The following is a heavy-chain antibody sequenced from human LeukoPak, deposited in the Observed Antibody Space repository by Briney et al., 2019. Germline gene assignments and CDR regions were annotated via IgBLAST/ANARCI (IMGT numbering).Heavy chain of an antibody. V-gene: IGHV3-30*02. CDR1: GFTFSSYG. CDR2: IRYDGSNK. D-gene: IGHD2-15*01. CDR3: ARPGYCSGGSCYSFDY. J-gene: IGHJ4*02. Sequence: GGSLRLSCAASGFTFSSYGMYWVRQAPGKGLEWVAFIRYDGSNKYYADSVKGRFTVSRDNSKNTLYLQMKSLRAEDTAVYYCARPGYCSGGSCYSFDYWGQGTLVTVSS.